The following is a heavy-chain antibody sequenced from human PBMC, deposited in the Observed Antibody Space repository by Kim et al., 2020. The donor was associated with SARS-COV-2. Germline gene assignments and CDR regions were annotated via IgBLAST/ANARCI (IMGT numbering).Heavy chain of an antibody. J-gene: IGHJ5*02. CDR3: SRKRRMGIAAGNWFDP. CDR1: GYTFTSYG. D-gene: IGHD6-13*01. Sequence: ASVKVSCKASGYTFTSYGISWVRQAPGQGLEWMGWISAYNGNTNYAQKLQGRVTMTTDTSTSTAYMELRSLRSDDTAVYYCSRKRRMGIAAGNWFDPWGQGTLVTVSS. CDR2: ISAYNGNT. V-gene: IGHV1-18*04.